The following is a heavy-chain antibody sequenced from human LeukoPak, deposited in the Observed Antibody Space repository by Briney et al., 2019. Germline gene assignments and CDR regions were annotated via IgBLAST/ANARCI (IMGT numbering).Heavy chain of an antibody. Sequence: SETLSLTCTVSGGSIGSGPYYWSWIRQPPGKGLEWIGYIYYSGSTNYNPSLKSRVTISVDTSKNQFSLKLSSVTAADTAVYYCARVSGYDWESFYDYWGQGTLVTVSS. D-gene: IGHD5-12*01. CDR2: IYYSGST. CDR1: GGSIGSGPYY. V-gene: IGHV4-61*01. J-gene: IGHJ4*02. CDR3: ARVSGYDWESFYDY.